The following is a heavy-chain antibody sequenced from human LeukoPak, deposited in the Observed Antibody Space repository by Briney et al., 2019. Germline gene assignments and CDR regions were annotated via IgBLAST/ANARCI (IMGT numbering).Heavy chain of an antibody. V-gene: IGHV4-34*01. CDR2: INHSGST. Sequence: SETLSLTCAVYGGSFSDYYWSWIRQPPGKGLEWIGEINHSGSTNYNPSLKSRGTISLDTSKHQFPLKLRSVTTADTAVYYCAGSIAARLDYWGQGTLVTVSS. CDR3: AGSIAARLDY. CDR1: GGSFSDYY. J-gene: IGHJ4*02. D-gene: IGHD6-6*01.